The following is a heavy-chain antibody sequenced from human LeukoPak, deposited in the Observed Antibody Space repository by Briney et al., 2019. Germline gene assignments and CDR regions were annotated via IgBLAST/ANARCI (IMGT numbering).Heavy chain of an antibody. CDR2: ISSSSSTI. V-gene: IGHV3-48*01. J-gene: IGHJ4*02. Sequence: QTGGSLRLSCIASGFTLSDFAMNWVRQAPGKGLEWGSYISSSSSTIYYADSVKGRFTISRDNAKNSLYLQMNSLRAEDTAVYYCARGRGGWTFDYWGQGTLVTVSS. CDR1: GFTLSDFA. CDR3: ARGRGGWTFDY. D-gene: IGHD6-19*01.